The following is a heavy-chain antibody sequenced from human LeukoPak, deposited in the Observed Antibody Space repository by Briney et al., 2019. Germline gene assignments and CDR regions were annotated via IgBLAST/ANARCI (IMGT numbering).Heavy chain of an antibody. CDR2: PNNNTGNP. V-gene: IGHV7-4-1*02. D-gene: IGHD3-3*01. CDR3: ARDHTIFGVVPNWFDP. J-gene: IGHJ5*02. CDR1: GYTFTSYA. Sequence: ASVKVSCKASGYTFTSYAMNWVRQAPGQGLEWMGWPNNNTGNPTYAQGFTGRFVFSLDTSVSTAYLQISSLKAEDTAVYYCARDHTIFGVVPNWFDPWGQGTLVTVSS.